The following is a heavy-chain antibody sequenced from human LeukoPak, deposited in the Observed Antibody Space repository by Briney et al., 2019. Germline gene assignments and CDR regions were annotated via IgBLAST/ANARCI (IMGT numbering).Heavy chain of an antibody. CDR2: IWYDGSNK. Sequence: PGGSLRLSCAASGFTFSSYGMHWVRQAPGKGLEWVVVIWYDGSNKYYADSVKGRFTISRDNSKNTLYLQMNSLRAEDTAVYYCARDLGIAARHGMDVWGQGTTVTVSS. J-gene: IGHJ6*02. CDR3: ARDLGIAARHGMDV. CDR1: GFTFSSYG. D-gene: IGHD6-6*01. V-gene: IGHV3-33*01.